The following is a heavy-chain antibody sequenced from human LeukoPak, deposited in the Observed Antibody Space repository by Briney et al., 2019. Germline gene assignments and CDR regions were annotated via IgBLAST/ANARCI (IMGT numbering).Heavy chain of an antibody. CDR3: VREWAVAGTGFDY. Sequence: GGSLRLSCAVSGFTFSSYWMHWVRQAPGKGLVWVSGINSDGSSTSYADSVKGRFTISRDNAKNTLYLQMNSLRAEDTAVYYCVREWAVAGTGFDYWGQGTLVTVSS. D-gene: IGHD6-19*01. CDR2: INSDGSST. V-gene: IGHV3-74*01. J-gene: IGHJ4*02. CDR1: GFTFSSYW.